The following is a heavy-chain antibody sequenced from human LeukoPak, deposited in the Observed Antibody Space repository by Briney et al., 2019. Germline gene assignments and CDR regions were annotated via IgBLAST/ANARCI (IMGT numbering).Heavy chain of an antibody. CDR1: GFTFSSYE. J-gene: IGHJ6*02. CDR3: ARDIATSYYYYGMDV. D-gene: IGHD2-21*01. V-gene: IGHV3-48*03. Sequence: PGGSLRLSCAASGFTFSSYEMNWVRQAPGKGLEWVSYISSSGSTIYYADSVKGRFTISRDNAKNSPYLQMNSLRAEDTAVYYCARDIATSYYYYGMDVWGQGTTVTVSS. CDR2: ISSSGSTI.